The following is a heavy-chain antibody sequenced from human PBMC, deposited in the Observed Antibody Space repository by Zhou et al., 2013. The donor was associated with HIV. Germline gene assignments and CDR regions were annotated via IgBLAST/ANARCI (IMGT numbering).Heavy chain of an antibody. CDR3: ARQPEDCSSTSCYHAEYFQH. D-gene: IGHD2-2*01. CDR2: FIPMFGTA. J-gene: IGHJ1*01. Sequence: QVRLVQSGPAVMMPGSSVKVSCKAYGGTLNTSAISWVRQAPGQGLEWMGGFIPMFGTANYAEQFHDRITIITDGSTDTAYMELSGLRPDDTAVYYCARQPEDCSSTSCYHAEYFQHWGQGTLVTVSS. CDR1: GGTLNTSA. V-gene: IGHV1-69*05.